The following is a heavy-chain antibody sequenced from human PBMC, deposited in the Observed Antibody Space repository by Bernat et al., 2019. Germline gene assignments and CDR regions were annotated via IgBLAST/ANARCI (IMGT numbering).Heavy chain of an antibody. D-gene: IGHD1-26*01. CDR3: ARDGWELFKFWFDP. Sequence: QVQLVQSRAEVKKPGSSVKVSCKASGGTFSSYAISWVRQAPGQGLEWMGRIIPILGIANYAQKFQGRVTITADKSTSTAYMELSSLRSEDTAVYYCARDGWELFKFWFDPWGQGTLVTVSS. J-gene: IGHJ5*02. V-gene: IGHV1-69*04. CDR2: IIPILGIA. CDR1: GGTFSSYA.